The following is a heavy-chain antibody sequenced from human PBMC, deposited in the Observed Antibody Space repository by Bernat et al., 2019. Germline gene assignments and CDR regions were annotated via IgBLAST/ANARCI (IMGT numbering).Heavy chain of an antibody. V-gene: IGHV6-1*01. CDR1: GDSVSSNSVA. Sequence: QVQLQQSGPGLVQPSQTLSLTCAISGDSVSSNSVAWNWIRQSPSRGLEWLGRTYYKSKWYSDYAVSVKGRITINPDASKNQFSLQLNSVTPEDTAVYYCARTGITFDYWGQGTLVTVSS. J-gene: IGHJ4*02. CDR2: TYYKSKWYS. CDR3: ARTGITFDY. D-gene: IGHD3-10*01.